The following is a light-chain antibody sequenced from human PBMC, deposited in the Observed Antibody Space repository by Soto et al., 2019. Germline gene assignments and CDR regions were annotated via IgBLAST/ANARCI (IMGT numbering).Light chain of an antibody. Sequence: QSVLTQPPSGSGSPGQSVTISCTGTSTDFVSYNRVSWYQQPPGTAPKLMIYEVSKRPSGVPDRFSGSKSGNTASLTISGLQAADEADYYCSLYTSENAYVFGTGTKVTVL. CDR2: EVS. CDR1: STDFVSYNR. J-gene: IGLJ1*01. CDR3: SLYTSENAYV. V-gene: IGLV2-18*01.